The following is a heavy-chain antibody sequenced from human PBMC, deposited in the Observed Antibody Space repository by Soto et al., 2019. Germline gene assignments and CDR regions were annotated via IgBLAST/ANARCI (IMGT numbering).Heavy chain of an antibody. Sequence: WASVKVSCKASGYTFTSYGISWVRQAPGQGLEWMGWISAYNGNTNYAQKLQGRVTMTTDTSTSTAYMELRSLRSDDTAVYYCARDPNNYDSWSGYYVGGSYGMDVWGQGTTVTVSS. CDR1: GYTFTSYG. J-gene: IGHJ6*02. CDR3: ARDPNNYDSWSGYYVGGSYGMDV. CDR2: ISAYNGNT. V-gene: IGHV1-18*04. D-gene: IGHD3-3*01.